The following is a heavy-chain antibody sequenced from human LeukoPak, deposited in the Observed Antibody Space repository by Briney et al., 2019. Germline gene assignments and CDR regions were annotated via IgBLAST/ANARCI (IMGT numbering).Heavy chain of an antibody. J-gene: IGHJ4*02. CDR3: ASHLEWLKRFDY. CDR2: ISSSSSYI. CDR1: GFTFSSYS. D-gene: IGHD3-3*01. Sequence: GGSLRLSCAASGFTFSSYSMNWVRQAPGKGLEWVSSISSSSSYIYYADSVKGRFTISRDNAKNSLYLQMNSLRAEDTAVYYCASHLEWLKRFDYWGQGTLVTVSS. V-gene: IGHV3-21*01.